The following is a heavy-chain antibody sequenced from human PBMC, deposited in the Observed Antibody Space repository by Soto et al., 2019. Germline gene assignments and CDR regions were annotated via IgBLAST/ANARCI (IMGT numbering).Heavy chain of an antibody. CDR3: ARGRHHYDFWSGPLNYYYYGMDV. CDR2: IIPIFGTA. V-gene: IGHV1-69*01. Sequence: APVPVCSEDCVGTIGSYGSRCVQQAPGQGLEWMGGIIPIFGTANYAPKFQGRVTITADESTSTAYMELSSLRSEDTAVYYCARGRHHYDFWSGPLNYYYYGMDVRGQGTTVTGSS. CDR1: VGTIGSYG. J-gene: IGHJ6*02. D-gene: IGHD3-3*01.